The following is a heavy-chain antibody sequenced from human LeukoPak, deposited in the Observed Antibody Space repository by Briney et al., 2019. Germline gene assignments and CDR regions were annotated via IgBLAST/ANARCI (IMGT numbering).Heavy chain of an antibody. Sequence: SVKVSCKASGGTFSSYAISWVRQAPGQGLEWMGRIIPILGIANYAQKFQGRVTITADKSTSTAYMELSSLRSEDTAVYYCARDRESYYYGSGEGYYFDYWGQGTLVTVSS. D-gene: IGHD3-10*01. CDR2: IIPILGIA. CDR1: GGTFSSYA. V-gene: IGHV1-69*04. CDR3: ARDRESYYYGSGEGYYFDY. J-gene: IGHJ4*02.